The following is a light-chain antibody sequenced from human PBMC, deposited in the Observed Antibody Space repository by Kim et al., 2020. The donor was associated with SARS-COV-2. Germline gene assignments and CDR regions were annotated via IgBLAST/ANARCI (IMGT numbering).Light chain of an antibody. CDR2: QDS. CDR3: QAWDSSAAWV. Sequence: SYELTQPPSVSVSPGQTASITCSGDKLGDKYACWYQQKPGQSPVLVIYQDSKRPSGTPERFSGSNSGNIATLTISGTQAMDEADYYCQAWDSSAAWVFGGGTQLTVL. J-gene: IGLJ3*02. CDR1: KLGDKY. V-gene: IGLV3-1*01.